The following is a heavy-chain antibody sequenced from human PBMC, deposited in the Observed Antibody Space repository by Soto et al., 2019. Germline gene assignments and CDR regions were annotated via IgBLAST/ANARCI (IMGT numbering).Heavy chain of an antibody. CDR2: INPNSGGT. Sequence: GASVKVSCKASGYTFTGYYMHWVRQAPGQGLEWMGWINPNSGGTNYAQKFQGRVTMTRDTSISTACMELSRLRSDDTAVYYCARISSSTSRDAKGPNWFDPWGQGTLVTVSS. V-gene: IGHV1-2*02. CDR1: GYTFTGYY. CDR3: ARISSSTSRDAKGPNWFDP. J-gene: IGHJ5*02. D-gene: IGHD2-2*01.